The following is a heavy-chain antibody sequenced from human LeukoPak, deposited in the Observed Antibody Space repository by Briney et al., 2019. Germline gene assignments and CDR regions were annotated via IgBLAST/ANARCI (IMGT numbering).Heavy chain of an antibody. D-gene: IGHD2-2*01. V-gene: IGHV4-59*01. CDR2: MFHSGSP. CDR1: RGSISSYY. CDR3: ARGSRYCSTTCCSSFDY. Sequence: SETLSLTCTVSRGSISSYYWNWIRQPPRRGLEWIGYMFHSGSPNYNPSLKSRVAISIDTSKNQFSLKLSSVTAADTAVYYCARGSRYCSTTCCSSFDYWGQGTLVTVSS. J-gene: IGHJ4*02.